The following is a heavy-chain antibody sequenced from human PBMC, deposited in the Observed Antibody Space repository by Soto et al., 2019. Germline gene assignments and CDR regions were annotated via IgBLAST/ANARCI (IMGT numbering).Heavy chain of an antibody. CDR1: GFSLSTSGVG. V-gene: IGHV2-5*02. Sequence: QITLKESGPTLVKPTQTLTLTCTFSGFSLSTSGVGVGWIRQPPGKALEWLALIYWDDDKRYSPSLKSRLTITKDTSXTXVIXTMTNMDPVDTATYYCAHSLIGYYYDSSGSNWFDPWGQGTLVTVSS. J-gene: IGHJ5*02. CDR3: AHSLIGYYYDSSGSNWFDP. CDR2: IYWDDDK. D-gene: IGHD3-22*01.